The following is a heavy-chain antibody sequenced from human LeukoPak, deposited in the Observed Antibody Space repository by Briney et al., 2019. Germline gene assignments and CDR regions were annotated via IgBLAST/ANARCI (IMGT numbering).Heavy chain of an antibody. CDR2: INQDGTEK. CDR1: GFTFSTYW. CDR3: VRAGLGFDY. J-gene: IGHJ4*02. D-gene: IGHD3/OR15-3a*01. V-gene: IGHV3-7*01. Sequence: SGGSLRLSCAISGFTFSTYWMSWVRQAPGKGLEWVANINQDGTEKYYVDSVKGRFTISRDNAKNSLYLQMNSLRAEDTAVYYCVRAGLGFDYWGQGTLVTVSS.